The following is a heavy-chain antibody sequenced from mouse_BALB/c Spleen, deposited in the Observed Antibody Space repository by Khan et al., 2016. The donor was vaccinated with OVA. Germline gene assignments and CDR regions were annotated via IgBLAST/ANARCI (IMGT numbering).Heavy chain of an antibody. D-gene: IGHD1-1*01. CDR1: GYSITNDYA. CDR3: ARKNYYGYAMDY. J-gene: IGHJ4*01. V-gene: IGHV3-2*02. Sequence: EVQLQESGPGLVKPSQSLSLTCTVTGYSITNDYAWDWIRQFPGNKLEWMGYISYGGSTSYNPSLKSRISITRDTSKNQFFLQLNSVTTEDTATYYCARKNYYGYAMDYWGQGTSVTVSS. CDR2: ISYGGST.